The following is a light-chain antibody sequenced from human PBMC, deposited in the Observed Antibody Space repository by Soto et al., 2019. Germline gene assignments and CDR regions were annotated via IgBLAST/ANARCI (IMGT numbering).Light chain of an antibody. V-gene: IGLV2-14*01. CDR1: RSDVGSYNF. J-gene: IGLJ2*01. Sequence: QSVLTQPASVSGSPGQSITISCTGTRSDVGSYNFVSWYQQHPGKAPKLMIYDVSIRPSGVSDRFSGSKSGNTASLTISGLQAEDEADYYCSSYTSSSTLGVFGGGTKLTVL. CDR2: DVS. CDR3: SSYTSSSTLGV.